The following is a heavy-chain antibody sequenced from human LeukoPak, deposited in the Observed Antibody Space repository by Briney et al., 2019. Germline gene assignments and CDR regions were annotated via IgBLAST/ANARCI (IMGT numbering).Heavy chain of an antibody. J-gene: IGHJ4*02. D-gene: IGHD2-2*01. CDR2: IFPLDSDT. V-gene: IGHV5-51*01. CDR1: AYTFSTSW. Sequence: GESLKISCKGSAYTFSTSWIAWVRQMPGKGLEWMGIIFPLDSDTRYSPSLQGQVTISVDKSISTAYLQWSSLKASDTAMYYCARLAYCSSTSCYSEYDYWGQGTLVTVSS. CDR3: ARLAYCSSTSCYSEYDY.